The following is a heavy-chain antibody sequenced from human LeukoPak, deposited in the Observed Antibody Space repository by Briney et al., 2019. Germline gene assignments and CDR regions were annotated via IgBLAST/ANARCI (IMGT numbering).Heavy chain of an antibody. J-gene: IGHJ4*02. V-gene: IGHV4-30-2*01. D-gene: IGHD4-17*01. Sequence: SQTLSLTCAVSGGSISSGGYSWSWIRQPPGKGLEWIGEINHSGSTNYNPSLKSRVTISVDTSKNQFSLKLSSVTAADTAVYYCARKTTVTNTWGFDYWGQGTLVTVSS. CDR3: ARKTTVTNTWGFDY. CDR1: GGSISSGGYS. CDR2: INHSGST.